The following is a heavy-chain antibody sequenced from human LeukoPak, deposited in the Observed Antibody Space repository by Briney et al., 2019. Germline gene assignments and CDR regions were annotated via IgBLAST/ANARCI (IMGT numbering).Heavy chain of an antibody. V-gene: IGHV3-30*02. CDR3: AKESPYYDILPWGAFDI. Sequence: PGGTLRLSCAASGFTFSSYGIHWVRQAPGKGLEWVAFIRHDGDNKYYADSVKGRFTISRDNSENTLYLQMNSLRAEDTAVYYCAKESPYYDILPWGAFDIWGQGTMVTVSS. CDR1: GFTFSSYG. CDR2: IRHDGDNK. J-gene: IGHJ3*02. D-gene: IGHD3-9*01.